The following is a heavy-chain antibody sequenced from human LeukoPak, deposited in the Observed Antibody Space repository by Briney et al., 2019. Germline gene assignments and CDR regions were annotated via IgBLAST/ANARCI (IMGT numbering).Heavy chain of an antibody. CDR1: GGSISSSSYY. D-gene: IGHD3-22*01. CDR2: IYYSGST. CDR3: ASGGYYYDSSGSFDY. Sequence: SETLSLTCTVSGGSISSSSYYWGWIRQPPGKGLEWIGSIYYSGSTYYNPSLKSRVTISVDTSKNQFSLKLSSVTAADTAVYYCASGGYYYDSSGSFDYWGQGTLVTVSS. V-gene: IGHV4-39*07. J-gene: IGHJ4*02.